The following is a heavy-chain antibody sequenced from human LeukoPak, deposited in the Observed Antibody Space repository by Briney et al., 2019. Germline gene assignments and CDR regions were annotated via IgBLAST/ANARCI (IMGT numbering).Heavy chain of an antibody. CDR3: AREGHTSGYCGTFDV. J-gene: IGHJ3*01. V-gene: IGHV3-30*04. D-gene: IGHD3-22*01. CDR2: MSYDGFSK. Sequence: GGSLRLSCVASGITFSNSIMHWVRQAPGKGLEWVSAMSYDGFSKYYADSMKGRLTISRDDSKNTVYLQMKSLRPEDTAVYYCAREGHTSGYCGTFDVWGQGTTVAVS. CDR1: GITFSNSI.